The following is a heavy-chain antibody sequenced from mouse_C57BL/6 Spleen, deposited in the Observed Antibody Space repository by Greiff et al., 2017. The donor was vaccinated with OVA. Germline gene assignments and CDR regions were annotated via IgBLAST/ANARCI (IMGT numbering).Heavy chain of an antibody. CDR1: GYTFTSYW. CDR3: ARIITTVVAVDY. Sequence: QVQLKQPGAELVKPGASVKLSCKASGYTFTSYWMQWVKQRPGQGLEWIGEIDPSDSYTNYNQKFKGEATLTVDTSSSTAYMQLSSLTSEDSAVYYCARIITTVVAVDYWGQGTTLTVSS. CDR2: IDPSDSYT. J-gene: IGHJ2*01. D-gene: IGHD1-1*01. V-gene: IGHV1-50*01.